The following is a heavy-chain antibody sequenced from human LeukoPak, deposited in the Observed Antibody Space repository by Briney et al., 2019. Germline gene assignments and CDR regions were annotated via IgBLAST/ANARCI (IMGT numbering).Heavy chain of an antibody. V-gene: IGHV3-74*01. CDR2: INSDGSST. D-gene: IGHD5-24*01. CDR1: GFTFSSYS. Sequence: GGSLRLSCAASGFTFSSYSMNWVRQAPGKGLVWVSRINSDGSSTSYADSVKGRFTISRDNAKNTLYLQMNSLRAEDTAVYYCARDLGGYNDDYWGQGTLVTVSS. J-gene: IGHJ4*02. CDR3: ARDLGGYNDDY.